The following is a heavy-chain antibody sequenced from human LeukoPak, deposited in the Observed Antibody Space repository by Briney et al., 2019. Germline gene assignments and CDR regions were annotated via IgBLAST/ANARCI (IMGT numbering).Heavy chain of an antibody. J-gene: IGHJ4*02. CDR2: ISSSSSYI. V-gene: IGHV3-21*01. CDR3: ARGTRRHSYYYDSSGTLFDY. Sequence: GGSLRLSCAASGFTFSSYSMNWVRQAPGKGLEWVSSISSSSSYIYYADSVKGRFTISRDNAKNSLYLQMNSLRAEDTAVYYCARGTRRHSYYYDSSGTLFDYWGQGTLVTVSS. CDR1: GFTFSSYS. D-gene: IGHD3-22*01.